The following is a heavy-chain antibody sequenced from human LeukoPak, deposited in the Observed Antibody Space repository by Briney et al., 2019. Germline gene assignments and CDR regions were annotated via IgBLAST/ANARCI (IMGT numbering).Heavy chain of an antibody. CDR1: GGSISSGVYY. V-gene: IGHV4-31*03. CDR3: ARGGLRYFDS. CDR2: IYYSGST. J-gene: IGHJ4*02. D-gene: IGHD3-9*01. Sequence: PSENLSLTCTVSGGSISSGVYYWSWIRQHPGKGLEWIGYIYYSGSTYYNPSLKSRVTISVDTSKNQFSLKLSSVTAADTAVYYGARGGLRYFDSWGQGTLVTVSS.